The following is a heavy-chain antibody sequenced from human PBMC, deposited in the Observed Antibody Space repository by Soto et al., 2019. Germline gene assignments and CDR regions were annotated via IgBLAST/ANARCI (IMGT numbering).Heavy chain of an antibody. D-gene: IGHD1-26*01. Sequence: ASVKVSCKASGYTFTSYGISWLRQSAGQGLEWMGWISAYNGNTNYAQKLQGRVTMTTDTSTSTAYMELRSLRSDDTAVYYCARGGGRYYYYYYGMDVWGQGTTVTVSS. V-gene: IGHV1-18*04. CDR2: ISAYNGNT. CDR3: ARGGGRYYYYYYGMDV. J-gene: IGHJ6*02. CDR1: GYTFTSYG.